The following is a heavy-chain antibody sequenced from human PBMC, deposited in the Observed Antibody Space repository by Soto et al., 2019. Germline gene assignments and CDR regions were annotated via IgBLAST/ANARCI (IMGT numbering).Heavy chain of an antibody. V-gene: IGHV3-23*01. Sequence: LRLSCAASGFTFSNYAMSWVRQAPGKGLEWISTISGSGGSTYYADSVRGRFTISRDNSKNTLYLQMNSLRAEDTAVYYCAKGQSTYYDFWSRYYDWFDPWRQGTLVTVSS. J-gene: IGHJ5*02. CDR2: ISGSGGST. CDR1: GFTFSNYA. D-gene: IGHD3-3*01. CDR3: AKGQSTYYDFWSRYYDWFDP.